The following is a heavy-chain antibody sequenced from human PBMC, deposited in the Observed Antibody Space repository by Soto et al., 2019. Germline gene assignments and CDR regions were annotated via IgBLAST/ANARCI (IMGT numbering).Heavy chain of an antibody. CDR1: GVSFSRFRTP. CDR2: VFPIIGVA. V-gene: IGHV1-69*04. Sequence: ASVKVSCKASGVSFSRFRTPIAWVRQAPGQGLEWMGRVFPIIGVADYSPKFQGRVTITADKSTNTAHMELSSLKSDDTAVYYCATEPPADAFHIWGQGTMVTVSS. J-gene: IGHJ3*02. CDR3: ATEPPADAFHI.